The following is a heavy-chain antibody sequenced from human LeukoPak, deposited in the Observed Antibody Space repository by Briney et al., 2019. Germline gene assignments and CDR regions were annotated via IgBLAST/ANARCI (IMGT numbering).Heavy chain of an antibody. D-gene: IGHD5-18*01. CDR3: ARTTSVQLWFDY. Sequence: SETLSLTCAVYGGSFSGYYWSWIRQHPGKGLEWIGYIYYSGSTYYNPSLKSRVTISVDTSKNQFSLKLSSVTAADTAVYYCARTTSVQLWFDYWGQGTLVTVSS. V-gene: IGHV4-31*11. J-gene: IGHJ4*02. CDR1: GGSFSGYY. CDR2: IYYSGST.